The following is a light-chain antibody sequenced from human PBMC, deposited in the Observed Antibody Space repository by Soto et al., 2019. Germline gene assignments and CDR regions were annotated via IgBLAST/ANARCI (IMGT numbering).Light chain of an antibody. CDR3: QQYNSYPWT. CDR1: QSISSW. V-gene: IGKV1-5*01. Sequence: DIQMTQSPSTLSASVGDRVTITCRASQSISSWLAWYQQKPGKAPKLLIYDASSLESGVPSTFRGSGSGTEFTLTISSLQPDDFATYYCQQYNSYPWTFVQGTKVEIK. J-gene: IGKJ1*01. CDR2: DAS.